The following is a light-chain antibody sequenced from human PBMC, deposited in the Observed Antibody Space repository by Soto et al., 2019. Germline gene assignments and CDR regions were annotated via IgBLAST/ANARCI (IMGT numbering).Light chain of an antibody. CDR2: DAS. CDR3: HQRDNWPPT. V-gene: IGKV3-11*01. CDR1: QSVSNN. J-gene: IGKJ4*01. Sequence: EIAFTQSPATLSLSPGERATLSCRASQSVSNNLAWYQQKPGQAPRLLIYDASNRATGIPARFSGSGSGTDFTLTISSLQPEDFAIYYCHQRDNWPPTFGGGTKVDIK.